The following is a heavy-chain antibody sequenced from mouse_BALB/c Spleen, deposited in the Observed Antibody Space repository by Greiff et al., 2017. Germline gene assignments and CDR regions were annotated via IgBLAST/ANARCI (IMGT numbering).Heavy chain of an antibody. Sequence: QVQLKESGPGLVAPSQSLSITCTVSGFSLTSYDISWIRQPPGKGLEWLGVIWTGGGTNYNSAFMSRLSISKDNSKSQVFLKMNSLQTDDTAIYYCVRSYGNYGGFAYWGQGTLVTVSA. J-gene: IGHJ3*01. D-gene: IGHD2-1*01. CDR3: VRSYGNYGGFAY. CDR2: IWTGGGT. V-gene: IGHV2-9-2*01. CDR1: GFSLTSYD.